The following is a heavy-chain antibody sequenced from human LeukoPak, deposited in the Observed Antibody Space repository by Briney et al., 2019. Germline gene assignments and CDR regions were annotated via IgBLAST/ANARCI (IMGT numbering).Heavy chain of an antibody. CDR1: GGSISSANW. CDR2: IYSGAST. V-gene: IGHV3-53*01. D-gene: IGHD6-19*01. J-gene: IGHJ4*02. CDR3: ASLRQYSSGWYS. Sequence: GTLSLTCAVSGGSISSANWWSWVRQAPGKGLEWGSVIYSGASTYYADSVKARFTISRHNSKQTLYLPMNSLRSQDTAVYYCASLRQYSSGWYSWGQGTLVTVSS.